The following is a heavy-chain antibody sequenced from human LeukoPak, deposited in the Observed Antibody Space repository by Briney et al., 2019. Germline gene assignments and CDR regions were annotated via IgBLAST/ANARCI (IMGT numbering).Heavy chain of an antibody. J-gene: IGHJ6*02. Sequence: GGSLRLSCAASGFTFSSYSMNWVRQAPGKGLEWVSSISSSSSYIYYADSVKGRFTISRDNAKNSLYLQMNSLGAEDSAVYYCARDCNFGSCYNTHFYYGMDFWGQGTTVTVSS. V-gene: IGHV3-21*01. D-gene: IGHD2-15*01. CDR1: GFTFSSYS. CDR3: ARDCNFGSCYNTHFYYGMDF. CDR2: ISSSSSYI.